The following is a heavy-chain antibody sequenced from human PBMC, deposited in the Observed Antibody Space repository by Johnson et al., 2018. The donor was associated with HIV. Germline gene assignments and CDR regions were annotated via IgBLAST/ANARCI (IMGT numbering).Heavy chain of an antibody. J-gene: IGHJ3*02. CDR2: ISYDGSNK. Sequence: VQLVESGGGVVQPGRSLRLSCAASGFTFSSYAMHWVRQAPGKGLEWVAVISYDGSNKYPADSVKGRFTISRDNAKNSLYLQMNSLRAEDTAVYYCARGQQLWDDAFDIWGQGTMVTVSS. CDR3: ARGQQLWDDAFDI. V-gene: IGHV3-30*04. D-gene: IGHD6-13*01. CDR1: GFTFSSYA.